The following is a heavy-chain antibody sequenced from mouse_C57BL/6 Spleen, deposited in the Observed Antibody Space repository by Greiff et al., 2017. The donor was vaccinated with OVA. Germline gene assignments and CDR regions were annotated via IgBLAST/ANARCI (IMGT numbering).Heavy chain of an antibody. CDR2: IWSGGST. Sequence: QVHVKQPGPGLVQPSQSLSITCTVSGFSLTSYGVHWVRQSPGKGLEWLGVIWSGGSTDYNAAFISRLSISKDNSKSQVFFKMNSLQADDTAIYYCARTSGSSHSYWYFDVWGTGTTVTVSS. CDR1: GFSLTSYG. V-gene: IGHV2-2*01. D-gene: IGHD1-1*01. J-gene: IGHJ1*03. CDR3: ARTSGSSHSYWYFDV.